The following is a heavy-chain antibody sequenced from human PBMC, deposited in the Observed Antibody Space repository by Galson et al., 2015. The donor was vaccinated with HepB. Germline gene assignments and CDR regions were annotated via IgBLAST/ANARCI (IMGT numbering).Heavy chain of an antibody. V-gene: IGHV3-9*01. CDR1: GFTFDDYA. D-gene: IGHD1-26*01. Sequence: SLRLSCAASGFTFDDYAMHWVRQAPGKGLEWVSGISWNSGSIGYADSVKGRFTISRDNAKNSLYLQMNSLRAEDTALYYCAKDSQSGSYYYYGMGVWGQGTTVTVSS. CDR2: ISWNSGSI. J-gene: IGHJ6*02. CDR3: AKDSQSGSYYYYGMGV.